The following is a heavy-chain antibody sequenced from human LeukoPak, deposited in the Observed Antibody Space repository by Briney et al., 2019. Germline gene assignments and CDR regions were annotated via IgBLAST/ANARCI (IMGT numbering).Heavy chain of an antibody. CDR3: AELGITMIGGV. V-gene: IGHV3-48*04. CDR2: ISSSGSTI. J-gene: IGHJ6*04. CDR1: GFSFSTYN. D-gene: IGHD3-10*02. Sequence: GGSLRLSCVASGFSFSTYNMNWVRQAPGKGLEWVSYISSSGSTIYYADSVKGRFTISRDNAKNSLYLQMNSLRAKDTAVYYCAELGITMIGGVWGKGTTVTISS.